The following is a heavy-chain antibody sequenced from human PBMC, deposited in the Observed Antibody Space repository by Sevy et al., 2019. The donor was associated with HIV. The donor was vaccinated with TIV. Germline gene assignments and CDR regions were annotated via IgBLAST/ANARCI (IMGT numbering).Heavy chain of an antibody. CDR3: ARGSFGYCSGTSCYYPDY. CDR1: GYTFTGYY. D-gene: IGHD2-2*03. V-gene: IGHV1-2*02. CDR2: INPNSGGT. J-gene: IGHJ4*02. Sequence: ASVKVSCKASGYTFTGYYMHWVRQAPGQGLEWMGWINPNSGGTNYAQKFQGRVTMTRDTSISTAYMELSRLRSDDTAVYYCARGSFGYCSGTSCYYPDYWGQGTLVTVSS.